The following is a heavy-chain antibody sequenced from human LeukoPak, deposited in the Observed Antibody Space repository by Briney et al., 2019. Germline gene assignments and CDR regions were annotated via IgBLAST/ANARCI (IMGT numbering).Heavy chain of an antibody. J-gene: IGHJ4*02. D-gene: IGHD1-26*01. CDR2: IRYDGSNK. V-gene: IGHV3-30*02. CDR1: GFTFRSYS. CDR3: AKGDTTWELPHDY. Sequence: GGSLRLSCAASGFTFRSYSMHWVRQAPGKGLEWVAFIRYDGSNKYYADSVKGRFTISRDNSKNTLYLQMNSLRAEDTAVYYCAKGDTTWELPHDYWGQGTLVTVSS.